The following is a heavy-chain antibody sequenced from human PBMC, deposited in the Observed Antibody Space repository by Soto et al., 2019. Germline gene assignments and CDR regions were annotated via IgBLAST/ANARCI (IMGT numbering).Heavy chain of an antibody. CDR2: IYWNDDK. D-gene: IGHD1-26*01. J-gene: IGHJ6*02. CDR3: AQRRIRSWELQYYYYYSGMDV. V-gene: IGHV2-5*01. Sequence: CPTLVNPTQTLTLTCTFSGFSLSTSGVGVGWIRQPPGKALEWLALIYWNDDKRYSPSLKSRLTITKDTSKNQVVLTMTNMDPVDKATYYCAQRRIRSWELQYYYYYSGMDVWGQGTTVTVSS. CDR1: GFSLSTSGVG.